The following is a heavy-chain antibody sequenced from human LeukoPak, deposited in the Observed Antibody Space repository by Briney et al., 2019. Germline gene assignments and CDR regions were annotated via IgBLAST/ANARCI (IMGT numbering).Heavy chain of an antibody. D-gene: IGHD3-22*01. CDR3: ARKAHYYDSSGYYYRLYHFDY. J-gene: IGHJ4*02. CDR2: IYYSGST. V-gene: IGHV4-39*01. CDR1: GGSISSSSYY. Sequence: SETLSLTCTVSGGSISSSSYYWGWIRQPPGKGLEWIGSIYYSGSTYYNPSLKSRVTISVDTSKNQFSLKLSSVTAADTAVYYCARKAHYYDSSGYYYRLYHFDYWGQGTLVTVSS.